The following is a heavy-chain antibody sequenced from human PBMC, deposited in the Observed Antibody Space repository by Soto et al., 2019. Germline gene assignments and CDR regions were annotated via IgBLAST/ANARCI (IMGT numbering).Heavy chain of an antibody. D-gene: IGHD6-19*01. Sequence: QVQLVQSGAEVKKPGSSVKVSCKASGGTFSSYTISWVRQAPGQGLEWMGRIIPILGIANYAQKFQGRVTITADKSTSTAYMELSSLRYEDTAVYYCARIAVAGEAFWFDPWGQGTLVTVSS. CDR3: ARIAVAGEAFWFDP. CDR1: GGTFSSYT. J-gene: IGHJ5*02. CDR2: IIPILGIA. V-gene: IGHV1-69*02.